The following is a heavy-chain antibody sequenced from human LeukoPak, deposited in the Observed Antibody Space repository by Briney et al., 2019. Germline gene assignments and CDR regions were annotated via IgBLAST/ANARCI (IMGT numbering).Heavy chain of an antibody. J-gene: IGHJ4*02. D-gene: IGHD3-10*01. CDR3: AGPGAGDLDY. V-gene: IGHV4-34*01. CDR2: INYSGST. CDR1: GGPFGAYY. Sequence: SETLSLTCAVYGGPFGAYYWSWIRQPPGKGLEWIGEINYSGSTNYNPSLKSRVTISIDTSKNHFSLKLSSVTAADTAVYYCAGPGAGDLDYWGQGTLVTASS.